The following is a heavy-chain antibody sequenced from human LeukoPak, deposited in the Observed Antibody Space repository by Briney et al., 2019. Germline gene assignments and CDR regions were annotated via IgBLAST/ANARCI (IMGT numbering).Heavy chain of an antibody. J-gene: IGHJ5*02. V-gene: IGHV1-69*06. CDR3: ARMSWVTGTSGGWFDP. CDR2: IIPIFGTA. CDR1: GGTFSSYA. D-gene: IGHD1-20*01. Sequence: SVKVSCKASGGTFSSYAISWVRQAPGQGLEWMGGIIPIFGTANYAQKFQGRVTITADNSTSTAYMELSSLRSEDTAVYYCARMSWVTGTSGGWFDPWGQGTLVTVSS.